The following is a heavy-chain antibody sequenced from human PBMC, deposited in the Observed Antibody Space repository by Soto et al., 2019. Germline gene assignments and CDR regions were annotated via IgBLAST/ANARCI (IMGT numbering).Heavy chain of an antibody. D-gene: IGHD2-21*02. CDR2: FDPEDGET. V-gene: IGHV1-24*01. CDR3: ATGLCGGDCFRFDY. Sequence: ASVKVSCKVSGYTLTELSMHWVRQAPGEGLEWMGYFDPEDGETTYAQKFRGRVTMTEDTSTDTAYMEVSSLRSEDTAVYYCATGLCGGDCFRFDYWGQGTLVTVSS. CDR1: GYTLTELS. J-gene: IGHJ4*02.